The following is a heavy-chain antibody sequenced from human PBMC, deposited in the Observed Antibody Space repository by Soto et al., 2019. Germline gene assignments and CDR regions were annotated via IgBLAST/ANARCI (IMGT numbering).Heavy chain of an antibody. V-gene: IGHV1-2*02. D-gene: IGHD3-3*01. Sequence: GAPVKVSCKASGYTFTGYFMHWVRQAPGQGLEWMGYINPNSGVTKYAQKFQGRVTLTRDTSINAAYMEMTMLTSDDTAVYYCARGGGTILAPLPWGQGTLVTVSS. CDR3: ARGGGTILAPLP. CDR1: GYTFTGYF. CDR2: INPNSGVT. J-gene: IGHJ5*02.